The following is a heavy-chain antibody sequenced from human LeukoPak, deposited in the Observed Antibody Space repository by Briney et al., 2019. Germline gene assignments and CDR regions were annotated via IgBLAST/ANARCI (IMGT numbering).Heavy chain of an antibody. D-gene: IGHD1-26*01. V-gene: IGHV3-74*01. J-gene: IGHJ4*02. CDR1: GSTLSSYW. CDR2: INSDGSST. Sequence: GGSLRLSCAASGSTLSSYWMHWVRQAPGKGLVWVSRINSDGSSTSYADSVKGRFTISRDNAKNTPYLQMNSLRAEDTAVHYCARGAPRGQLGAFDYWGQGTLVTVSS. CDR3: ARGAPRGQLGAFDY.